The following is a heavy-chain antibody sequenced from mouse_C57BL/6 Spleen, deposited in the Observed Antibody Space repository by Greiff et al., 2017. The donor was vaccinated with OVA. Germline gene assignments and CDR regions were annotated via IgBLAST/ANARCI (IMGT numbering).Heavy chain of an antibody. CDR1: GYTFTSYG. J-gene: IGHJ2*01. Sequence: QVQLQQSGAELARPGASVKLSCKASGYTFTSYGISWVKQRTGQGLEWIGEIYPRSGNTYYNEKFKGKATLTADKSFSTAYMELRSLTSEGSAVYFCARSPYYYGSDYWGQGTTLTVSS. V-gene: IGHV1-81*01. CDR2: IYPRSGNT. CDR3: ARSPYYYGSDY. D-gene: IGHD1-1*01.